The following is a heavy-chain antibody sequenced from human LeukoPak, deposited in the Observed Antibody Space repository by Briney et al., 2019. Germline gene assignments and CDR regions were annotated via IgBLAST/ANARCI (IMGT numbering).Heavy chain of an antibody. V-gene: IGHV4-39*01. J-gene: IGHJ1*01. CDR2: IYYSGCS. D-gene: IGHD6-6*01. CDR1: GGSISSSSNY. CDR3: ARPRGSSNAEYFQH. Sequence: SETLSLTCTVSGGSISSSSNYWGWIRQPPGKGLEWIGSIYYSGCSSYNLSLKSRVTISVDTSKNQYSLKLSSVTAADTAVYYCARPRGSSNAEYFQHWGQGTLVTVSS.